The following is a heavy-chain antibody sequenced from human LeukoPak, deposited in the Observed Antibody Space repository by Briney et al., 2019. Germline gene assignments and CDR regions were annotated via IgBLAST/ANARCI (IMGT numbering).Heavy chain of an antibody. Sequence: SETLSLTCTVSGGFISGSHYYWAWIRQPPGKGLEWIGMINYSGNRYYNPSLCSRATISVDTSTNQFSLNLNSVTAADTAVYYCARGYDYWGRGTLVAVSS. V-gene: IGHV4-39*01. CDR3: ARGYDY. CDR2: INYSGNR. D-gene: IGHD3-22*01. CDR1: GGFISGSHYY. J-gene: IGHJ4*02.